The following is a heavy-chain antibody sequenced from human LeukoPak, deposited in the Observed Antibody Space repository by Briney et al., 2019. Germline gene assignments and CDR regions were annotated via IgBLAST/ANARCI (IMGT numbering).Heavy chain of an antibody. CDR3: AREKDIVATCCDAFDI. Sequence: SVKVSCKASGGTFSSYAISWLRQAPGQGLEWMGRIIPILGIANYAQKFQGRVTITADKSTSTAYMELSSLRSEDTAVYYCAREKDIVATCCDAFDIWGQGTMVTVSS. CDR2: IIPILGIA. V-gene: IGHV1-69*04. D-gene: IGHD5-12*01. CDR1: GGTFSSYA. J-gene: IGHJ3*02.